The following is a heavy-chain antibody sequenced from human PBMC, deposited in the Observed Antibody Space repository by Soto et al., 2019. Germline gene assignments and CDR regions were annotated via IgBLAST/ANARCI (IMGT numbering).Heavy chain of an antibody. D-gene: IGHD6-19*01. J-gene: IGHJ6*03. V-gene: IGHV4-59*01. CDR1: GGSISSYY. CDR3: ARVNSSGWFKTSYYYYMDV. Sequence: SETLSLTCTVSGGSISSYYWSWIRQPPGKGLEWIGYIYYSGSTNYNPSLKSRVTISVDTSKNQFSLKLSSVTAADTAVYYCARVNSSGWFKTSYYYYMDVWGKGTTVTVSS. CDR2: IYYSGST.